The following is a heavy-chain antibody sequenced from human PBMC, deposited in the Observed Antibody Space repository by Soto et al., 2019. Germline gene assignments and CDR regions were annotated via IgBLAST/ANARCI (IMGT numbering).Heavy chain of an antibody. J-gene: IGHJ4*02. CDR3: AGGIAGHGSGNY. V-gene: IGHV1-8*01. Sequence: QVQLVQSGAEVKKPGASVKVSCKASGYTFTSYDINWVRQATGQGLEWMGWMNPNSGNTGYAQKFQGRVTMTRNTSISKAYMELSSLGSADTAGYYCAGGIAGHGSGNYWGQGTLVTVSS. CDR2: MNPNSGNT. D-gene: IGHD3-10*01. CDR1: GYTFTSYD.